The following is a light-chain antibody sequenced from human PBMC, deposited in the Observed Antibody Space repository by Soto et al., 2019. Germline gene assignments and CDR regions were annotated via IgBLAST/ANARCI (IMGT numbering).Light chain of an antibody. V-gene: IGLV1-40*01. Sequence: QLVLTQPPSVSGAPGQRVTISCTGSSSNIGAGYDVQWYQQLPGAAPRLLIFGNTNRPSGVPDRFSGSRSGTSASLAISGLQAEDEADYYCQSYDISLSVSVVFGGGTKLTV. CDR3: QSYDISLSVSVV. CDR1: SSNIGAGYD. J-gene: IGLJ2*01. CDR2: GNT.